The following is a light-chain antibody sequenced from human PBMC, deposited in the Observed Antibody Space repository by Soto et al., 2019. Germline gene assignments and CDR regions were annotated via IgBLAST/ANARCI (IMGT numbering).Light chain of an antibody. Sequence: EIVMTQSPATLSVSPGERATLSCRASQSVSSNLAWYQQKPGQAPRLLIYGASTRATGIPARISGSGSGTEFTLTISSLPSEDFAIYYCQQYDEWPPSYTFVQGTKLEI. CDR1: QSVSSN. V-gene: IGKV3-15*01. CDR3: QQYDEWPPSYT. CDR2: GAS. J-gene: IGKJ2*01.